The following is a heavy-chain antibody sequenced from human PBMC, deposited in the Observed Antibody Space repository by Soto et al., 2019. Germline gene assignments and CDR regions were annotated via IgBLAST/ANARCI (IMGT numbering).Heavy chain of an antibody. CDR3: ARLRIAAADPTYYYGMDV. V-gene: IGHV3-33*01. Sequence: QVQLVESGGGVVQPGRSLRLSCAASGFTFSSYGMHWVRQAPGKGLEWVAVIWYDGSNKYYADSVKGRFTISRDNSKNTMYLQMHSLRAEDTAVYSCARLRIAAADPTYYYGMDVWGQGTTVTVSS. D-gene: IGHD6-13*01. J-gene: IGHJ6*02. CDR2: IWYDGSNK. CDR1: GFTFSSYG.